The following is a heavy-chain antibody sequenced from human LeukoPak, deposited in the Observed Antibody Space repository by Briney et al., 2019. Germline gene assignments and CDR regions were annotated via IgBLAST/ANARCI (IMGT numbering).Heavy chain of an antibody. CDR3: ARAVEAATRVGVDY. V-gene: IGHV1-8*01. CDR2: MNPNSGNT. Sequence: ASVKVSCKASGYTFTSYDINWVRQATGQGLEWMGWMNPNSGNTGYAQKFQGRVTMTRNTSISTAYMELSSLRSEDTAVYYCARAVEAATRVGVDYCGQGTLVTVSS. D-gene: IGHD2-15*01. J-gene: IGHJ4*02. CDR1: GYTFTSYD.